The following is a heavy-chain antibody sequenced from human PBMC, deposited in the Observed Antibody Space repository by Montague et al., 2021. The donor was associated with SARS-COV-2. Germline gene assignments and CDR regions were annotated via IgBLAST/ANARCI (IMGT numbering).Heavy chain of an antibody. Sequence: SETLSLTCAVYGGSFSGYYWSWIRQPPGKGLEWIGEINHSGSTNXXPSLKSRVTISVDTSKNQFSLKLSSVTAADTAVYYCARGRTVTTFYYYYGMDAWGQGTTVTVSS. J-gene: IGHJ6*02. CDR1: GGSFSGYY. V-gene: IGHV4-34*01. CDR3: ARGRTVTTFYYYYGMDA. D-gene: IGHD4-17*01. CDR2: INHSGST.